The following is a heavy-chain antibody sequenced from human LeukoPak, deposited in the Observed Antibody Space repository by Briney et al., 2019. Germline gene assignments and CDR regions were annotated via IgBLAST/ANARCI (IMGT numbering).Heavy chain of an antibody. CDR3: ARGSDIRYYGMDV. D-gene: IGHD2-15*01. CDR1: GGSFSGYY. Sequence: SETLSLTCAVYGGSFSGYYWSWIRQPPGKGLEWIGEINHSGSTNYNPSLKSRVTISVDTSKNQFSLKLSSVTAAETAVYYCARGSDIRYYGMDVWGKGGTVTPSS. J-gene: IGHJ6*01. V-gene: IGHV4-34*01. CDR2: INHSGST.